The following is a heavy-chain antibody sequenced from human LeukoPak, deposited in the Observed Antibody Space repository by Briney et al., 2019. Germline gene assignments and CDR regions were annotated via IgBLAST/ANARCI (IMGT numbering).Heavy chain of an antibody. CDR3: AKDYLYYDSSGHDY. CDR1: GFTFRNYA. Sequence: GGSLRLSCVASGFTFRNYAMSWVRQAPGKGLEWVSAISGSGGSTYYADSVKGRFTISRDNSKNTLYLQMNSLRAEDTAVYYCAKDYLYYDSSGHDYWGQGTLVTVSS. J-gene: IGHJ4*02. D-gene: IGHD3-22*01. V-gene: IGHV3-23*01. CDR2: ISGSGGST.